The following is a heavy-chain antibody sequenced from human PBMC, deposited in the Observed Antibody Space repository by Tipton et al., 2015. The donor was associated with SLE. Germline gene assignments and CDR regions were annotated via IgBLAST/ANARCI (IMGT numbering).Heavy chain of an antibody. D-gene: IGHD1-20*01. Sequence: TLSLTCTVSGGSISSSSYYWGLIRQPPGKGLEWIVSIYYSGSTYCNPSLKSRVTISVDRSKNQFSLKLSSVTAADAAVYYCARLLRNLIGTYYFDYWGQGTLVTVSS. CDR1: GGSISSSSYY. CDR3: ARLLRNLIGTYYFDY. CDR2: IYYSGST. V-gene: IGHV4-39*01. J-gene: IGHJ4*02.